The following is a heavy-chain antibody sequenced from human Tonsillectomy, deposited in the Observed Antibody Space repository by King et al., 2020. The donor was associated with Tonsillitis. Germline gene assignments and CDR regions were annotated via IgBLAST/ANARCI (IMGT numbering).Heavy chain of an antibody. CDR1: GFTFSSYA. V-gene: IGHV3-30*04. CDR2: ISYDGTIE. Sequence: VQLVESGGGVVQPGGSLRLSCAASGFTFSSYAFHWVRQAPGKGLEWVAFISYDGTIEYYADSVKGRFTVSRDNSKNTLYLQMNSLRADDTAVYYCARDGEESYGSGTRSPQGHCYGMDVWGRGTTVTVSS. CDR3: ARDGEESYGSGTRSPQGHCYGMDV. D-gene: IGHD3-10*01. J-gene: IGHJ6*02.